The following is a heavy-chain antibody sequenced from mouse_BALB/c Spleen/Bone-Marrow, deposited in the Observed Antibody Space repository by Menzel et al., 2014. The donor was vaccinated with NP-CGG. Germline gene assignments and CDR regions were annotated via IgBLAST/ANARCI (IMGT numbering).Heavy chain of an antibody. CDR3: ARYGGRYYAMDY. V-gene: IGHV14-3*02. Sequence: VQLQQSGAELVKPGASVKLSCTASGFNIKDTYMHWVKQRPEQGLEWIGRIDPANGNTNYDPRFQGKATITADTSSNTAYLQLSSLTSEDTAVYYCARYGGRYYAMDYWCQGTSVTVSS. CDR1: GFNIKDTY. D-gene: IGHD1-1*01. CDR2: IDPANGNT. J-gene: IGHJ4*01.